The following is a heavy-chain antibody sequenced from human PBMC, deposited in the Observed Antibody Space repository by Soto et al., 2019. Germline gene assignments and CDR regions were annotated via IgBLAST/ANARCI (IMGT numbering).Heavy chain of an antibody. CDR2: MNPRSGNT. Sequence: QVQLVQSGAEVKRPGASVKVSCRASGYTFTSFDIDWVRQATGQGLEWMGWMNPRSGNTGYAQKFQGRVTMTSDTSIRTAYMELSSLRSDGTAVYYCARLYAFMHGWGQGTTVTVS. CDR1: GYTFTSFD. J-gene: IGHJ6*02. CDR3: ARLYAFMHG. D-gene: IGHD2-2*01. V-gene: IGHV1-8*01.